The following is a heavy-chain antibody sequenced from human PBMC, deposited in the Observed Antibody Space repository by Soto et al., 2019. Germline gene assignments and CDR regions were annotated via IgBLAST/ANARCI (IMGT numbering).Heavy chain of an antibody. CDR1: GFTFSSYA. D-gene: IGHD5-18*01. CDR3: VKGISYGYVFLDY. V-gene: IGHV3-23*01. J-gene: IGHJ4*02. CDR2: ISGSGGRI. Sequence: DVQLLESGGDLVQPGESLRLSCVASGFTFSSYAMNWVRQAPGMGLEWVSTISGSGGRIYYADSVKGRFAISRDNSKNTLFLQMIRLRVEDAAIYYCVKGISYGYVFLDYWGQGTLVTVSS.